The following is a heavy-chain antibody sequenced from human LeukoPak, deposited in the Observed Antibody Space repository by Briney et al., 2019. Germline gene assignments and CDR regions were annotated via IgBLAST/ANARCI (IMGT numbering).Heavy chain of an antibody. CDR2: IYYSGST. J-gene: IGHJ4*02. CDR1: GGSISSYY. CDR3: ARQKEGGYSYGYPYFDY. D-gene: IGHD5-18*01. V-gene: IGHV4-59*08. Sequence: PSQTLSLTCTVSGGSISSYYWSWIRQPPGKGLEWIGYIYYSGSTNYNPSLKSRVTISVDTSKNQFSLKLSSVTAADTAVYYCARQKEGGYSYGYPYFDYWGQGTLVTVSS.